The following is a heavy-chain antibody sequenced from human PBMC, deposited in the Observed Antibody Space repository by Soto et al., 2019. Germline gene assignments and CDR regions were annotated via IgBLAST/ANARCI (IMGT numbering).Heavy chain of an antibody. V-gene: IGHV1-69*13. Sequence: ASVKVSCTASGGTFSSYAISWVRQAPGQGLEWMGGIIPIFGTANYAQKFQGRVTITADESTSTAYMELSSLRSEDTAVYYCASDLRGYSYGSRAFDIWGQGTMVTVSS. J-gene: IGHJ3*02. CDR1: GGTFSSYA. CDR3: ASDLRGYSYGSRAFDI. CDR2: IIPIFGTA. D-gene: IGHD5-18*01.